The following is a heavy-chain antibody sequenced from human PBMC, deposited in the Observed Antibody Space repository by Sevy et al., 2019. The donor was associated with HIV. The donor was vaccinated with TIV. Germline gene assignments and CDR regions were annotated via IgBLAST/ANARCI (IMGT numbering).Heavy chain of an antibody. CDR1: GYSFDSYD. V-gene: IGHV1-8*01. CDR2: MSPKTGAT. D-gene: IGHD3-3*01. J-gene: IGHJ6*02. Sequence: ASVKVSCEASGYSFDSYDINWVRQATGQGLEWMGWMSPKTGATGFSKKFKGRVTMTRNTSISTAYMELSSLTNEDTAVYYCASGGNGDFWCYEYYYYGMDVWGQGTTVTVSS. CDR3: ASGGNGDFWCYEYYYYGMDV.